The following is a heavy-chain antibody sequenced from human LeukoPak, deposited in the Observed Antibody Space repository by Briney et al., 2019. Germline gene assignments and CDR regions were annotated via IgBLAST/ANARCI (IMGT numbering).Heavy chain of an antibody. CDR3: AREPSGSGSYYAFDY. J-gene: IGHJ4*02. CDR2: INNGGDTT. CDR1: GFAFSSYA. D-gene: IGHD3-10*01. Sequence: GGSLRLSCAASGFAFSSYAMSWVRQAPGKGLEWVSVINNGGDTTYYADSVKGRFTISRDNSKNTLYLQMNSLRAEDTAVYYCAREPSGSGSYYAFDYWGQGTLVTVSS. V-gene: IGHV3-23*01.